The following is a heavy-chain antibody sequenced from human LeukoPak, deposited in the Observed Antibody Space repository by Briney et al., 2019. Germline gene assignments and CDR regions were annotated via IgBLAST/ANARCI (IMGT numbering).Heavy chain of an antibody. CDR3: ARNRHDSARLPFDP. V-gene: IGHV3-23*01. CDR2: ISSSGAVT. Sequence: GGSVRLSCAASEFTFTNYAMSWARQAPGEGLEWVSAISSSGAVTSYTNSVRGRFTISRDNSKNTVYLQMNSLTAEDTAIYYCARNRHDSARLPFDPWGQGTLVTVSS. J-gene: IGHJ5*02. D-gene: IGHD3-22*01. CDR1: EFTFTNYA.